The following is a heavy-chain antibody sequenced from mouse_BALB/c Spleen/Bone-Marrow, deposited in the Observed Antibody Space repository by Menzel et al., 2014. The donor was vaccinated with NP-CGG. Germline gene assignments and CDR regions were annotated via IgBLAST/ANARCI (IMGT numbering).Heavy chain of an antibody. CDR2: IDPANGNT. J-gene: IGHJ4*01. CDR3: ARDSPYAMDY. V-gene: IGHV14-3*02. CDR1: GFNIKDTY. Sequence: EVMLVESGAELVKPGASVKLSCTASGFNIKDTYMHWVKQRPEQGLEWIGRIDPANGNTKYDPKFQGKATITADTSSNTAYLQLSSLTSEDTAVYYCARDSPYAMDYWGQGTSVTASS.